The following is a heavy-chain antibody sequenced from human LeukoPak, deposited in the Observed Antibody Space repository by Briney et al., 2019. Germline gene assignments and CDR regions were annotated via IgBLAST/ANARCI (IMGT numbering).Heavy chain of an antibody. J-gene: IGHJ5*02. CDR1: GGSISSSSYH. Sequence: PSETLSLTCTFSGGSISSSSYHWGWIRQPPGKGLEWVGSIYYSGSTYYNPSLKSRVTISVDTSKNQFSLKLSSVTAADTAVYYCARQWGRYCSGGSCYLTSGPWGQGTLVTVSS. D-gene: IGHD2-15*01. CDR3: ARQWGRYCSGGSCYLTSGP. V-gene: IGHV4-39*01. CDR2: IYYSGST.